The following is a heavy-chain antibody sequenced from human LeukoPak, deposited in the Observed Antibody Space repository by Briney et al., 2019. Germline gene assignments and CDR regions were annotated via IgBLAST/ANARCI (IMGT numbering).Heavy chain of an antibody. Sequence: GASVKVSCKVSGYTLTELSMHWVRQAPGKGLEWMGGFDPEDGETIYAQKFQGRVTMTEDTSTDTAYMELSSLRSEDTAVYYCATETEDYYGSGSYYNWGQGTLVTVSS. J-gene: IGHJ4*02. CDR3: ATETEDYYGSGSYYN. CDR1: GYTLTELS. D-gene: IGHD3-10*01. CDR2: FDPEDGET. V-gene: IGHV1-24*01.